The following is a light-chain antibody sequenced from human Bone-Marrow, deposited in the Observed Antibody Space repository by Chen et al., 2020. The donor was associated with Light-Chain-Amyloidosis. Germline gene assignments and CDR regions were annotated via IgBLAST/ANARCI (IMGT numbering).Light chain of an antibody. V-gene: IGKV2-28*01. CDR3: MQTVQSTWT. Sequence: DIVLTQTPRSLPVTPGEPASISCRSSQSLQHRNGYTYLGWYLQKPGQSPQLLIYLVSNRASGVPDRFSGSGSGTDFTLKSSRVEPEDVGVYYCMQTVQSTWTFGQGTKVEI. CDR1: QSLQHRNGYTY. CDR2: LVS. J-gene: IGKJ1*01.